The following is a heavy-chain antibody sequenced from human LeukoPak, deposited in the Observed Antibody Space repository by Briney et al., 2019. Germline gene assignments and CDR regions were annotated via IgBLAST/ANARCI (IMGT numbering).Heavy chain of an antibody. V-gene: IGHV1-18*01. CDR1: GYTFTSYG. CDR3: ARDDAYFGYDSSGHYSGY. Sequence: ASVKVSCKASGYTFTSYGISWVRQAPGQGREWMGWISAYNGNTKYAQKLQGRVTINTDTSTSTAYMELRGLRSDDTAVYYCARDDAYFGYDSSGHYSGYWGQGTLVTVSS. D-gene: IGHD3-22*01. CDR2: ISAYNGNT. J-gene: IGHJ4*02.